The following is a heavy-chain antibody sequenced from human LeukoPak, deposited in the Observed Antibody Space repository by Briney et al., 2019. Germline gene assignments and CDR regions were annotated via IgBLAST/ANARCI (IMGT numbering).Heavy chain of an antibody. CDR1: GFTVSSNY. CDR3: ARGIRITMVRGVTTFFDY. D-gene: IGHD3-10*01. J-gene: IGHJ4*02. CDR2: IYSGGST. Sequence: GGSLRLSCAASGFTVSSNYMSWVRQAPGKGLEWVSVIYSGGSTYYADSVKGRFTISRDNSKNTLYLQMNSLRAEDTAVYYCARGIRITMVRGVTTFFDYWGQGTLVTVSS. V-gene: IGHV3-53*01.